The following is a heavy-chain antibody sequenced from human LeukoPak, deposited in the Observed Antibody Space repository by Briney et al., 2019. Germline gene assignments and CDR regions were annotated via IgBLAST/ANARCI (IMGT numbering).Heavy chain of an antibody. V-gene: IGHV3-9*01. CDR3: AGYGGNSF. Sequence: PGGSLRLSCAASGFTFDDYAMHWVRQAPGKGLEWVSGISWNSGSIGYADSVKGRFTISRDNAKNSLYLQMNSLRAEDTAMYYCAGYGGNSFWGQGTLVTVSS. CDR1: GFTFDDYA. CDR2: ISWNSGSI. D-gene: IGHD4-23*01. J-gene: IGHJ4*02.